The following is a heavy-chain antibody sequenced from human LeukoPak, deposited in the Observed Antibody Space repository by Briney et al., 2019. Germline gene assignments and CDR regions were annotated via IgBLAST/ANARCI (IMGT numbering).Heavy chain of an antibody. Sequence: GASVKVSCKASGGTFSSYAINWVRQAPGQGLEWMGWISAYYGNTTYAQKFQGRVTMTTDTSTSTAYMELRSLRSDDTAVYYCARDPNAMVTSLFDYWGQGTLVTVSS. J-gene: IGHJ4*02. CDR1: GGTFSSYA. CDR2: ISAYYGNT. CDR3: ARDPNAMVTSLFDY. D-gene: IGHD5-18*01. V-gene: IGHV1-18*01.